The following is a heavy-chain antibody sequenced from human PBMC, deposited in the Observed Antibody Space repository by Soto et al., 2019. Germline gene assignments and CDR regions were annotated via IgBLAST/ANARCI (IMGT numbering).Heavy chain of an antibody. CDR2: IYYSGST. V-gene: IGHV4-61*01. D-gene: IGHD2-15*01. J-gene: IGHJ4*02. CDR1: GGSVSSGSYY. Sequence: PSETLSLTCTVSGGSVSSGSYYWSWIRQPPGKGLEWIGYIYYSGSTNYNPSLKSRVTISVDTSKNQFSLKLSSVTAADTAVYYCARDKGFLRIGYWGQGTLVTVSS. CDR3: ARDKGFLRIGY.